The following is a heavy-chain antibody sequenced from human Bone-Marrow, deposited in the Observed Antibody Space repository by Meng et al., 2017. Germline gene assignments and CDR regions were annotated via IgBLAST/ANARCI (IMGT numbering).Heavy chain of an antibody. CDR2: IYYSGST. V-gene: IGHV4-31*03. CDR1: GGSISSGGYY. D-gene: IGHD2-15*01. CDR3: ARELDCSGGSCYFGGGVGY. J-gene: IGHJ4*02. Sequence: QVQLQASGPGLGKPSQTLSLTCTVSGGSISSGGYYWSWIRQHPGKGLEWIGYIYYSGSTYYNPSLKSRVTISVDTSKNQFSLKLSSVTAADTAVYYCARELDCSGGSCYFGGGVGYWGQGTLVTVSS.